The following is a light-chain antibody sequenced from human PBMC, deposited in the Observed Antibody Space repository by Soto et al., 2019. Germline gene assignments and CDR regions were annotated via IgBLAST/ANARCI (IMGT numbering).Light chain of an antibody. V-gene: IGKV3D-20*02. Sequence: EVVLTQSPGTLSLSPGERVTLSCRASQSVASSYLAWYQQKPGRAPRLLFYSASSRATGIPDRFSGSGSGTDFVLSINNLEPEDFASYYCQQRGNWLFGQGTKLEIK. CDR3: QQRGNWL. J-gene: IGKJ2*01. CDR1: QSVASSY. CDR2: SAS.